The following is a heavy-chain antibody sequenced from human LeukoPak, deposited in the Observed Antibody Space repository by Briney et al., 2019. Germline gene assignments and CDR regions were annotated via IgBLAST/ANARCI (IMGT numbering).Heavy chain of an antibody. V-gene: IGHV3-53*01. CDR3: ASIHDYGGNPHFDY. J-gene: IGHJ4*02. CDR2: IYSGGST. Sequence: PGGSLRLSCAASGFTVSSNYMSWVRQAPGKGLEWVSVIYSGGSTYYADSVKGRFTISRDNSKNTLYLQMNSLRAEDTAVYYCASIHDYGGNPHFDYWGQGTLVTVSS. CDR1: GFTVSSNY. D-gene: IGHD4-23*01.